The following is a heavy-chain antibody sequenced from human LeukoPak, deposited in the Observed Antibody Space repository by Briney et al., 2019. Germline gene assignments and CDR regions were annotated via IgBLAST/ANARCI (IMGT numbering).Heavy chain of an antibody. J-gene: IGHJ4*02. CDR3: ARRPVNAYSFDS. Sequence: GGALRLSCAASGFTVSDNYLSWVRQAPGKGLQWVSFINSGGYTSYADSVKGRFTISRDNSKNTLYLQLNNLRADDTAVYYCARRPVNAYSFDSWGQGTLVTVSS. CDR2: INSGGYT. D-gene: IGHD3-16*01. CDR1: GFTVSDNY. V-gene: IGHV3-53*01.